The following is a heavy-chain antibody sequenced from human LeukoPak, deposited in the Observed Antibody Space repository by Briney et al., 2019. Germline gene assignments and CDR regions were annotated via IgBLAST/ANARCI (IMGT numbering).Heavy chain of an antibody. CDR1: GFTFRSYG. V-gene: IGHV3-66*01. CDR3: ARDLLEWYFDY. CDR2: IYSGGST. J-gene: IGHJ4*02. D-gene: IGHD3-3*01. Sequence: GGSLRLSCAASGFTFRSYGMNWVRQTPGKGLEWVSVIYSGGSTYYADSVKGRFTISRDNSKNTLYLQMNSLRAEDTAVYYCARDLLEWYFDYWGQGTLVTVSS.